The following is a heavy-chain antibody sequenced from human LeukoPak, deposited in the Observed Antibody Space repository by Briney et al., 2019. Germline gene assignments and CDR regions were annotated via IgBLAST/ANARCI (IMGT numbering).Heavy chain of an antibody. D-gene: IGHD2-15*01. V-gene: IGHV4-4*02. J-gene: IGHJ6*03. Sequence: PSETLSLTCTVSGDSITESHWWSWVRQPPGKGLEWIAGIYLSGSTNYSPSLKSRVTISIDRSKNHFSLKLSSVTAADTAVYYCARVSCSGVSCYHYYYYMDVWGTGTTVTVSS. CDR2: IYLSGST. CDR3: ARVSCSGVSCYHYYYYMDV. CDR1: GDSITESHW.